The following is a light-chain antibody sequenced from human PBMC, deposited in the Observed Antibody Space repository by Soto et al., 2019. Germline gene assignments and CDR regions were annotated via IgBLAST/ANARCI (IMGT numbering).Light chain of an antibody. CDR1: QNIYNS. Sequence: IQMTQSPSSLSASLGDRVTITCRTSQNIYNSLNWYQQKAGRAPAVLIYAASSLQSGVPSRFSGSGSGTDFTLTISSLQPEDFATYYCQKSYSTPPITFGQGTRLEIK. CDR3: QKSYSTPPIT. J-gene: IGKJ5*01. CDR2: AAS. V-gene: IGKV1-39*01.